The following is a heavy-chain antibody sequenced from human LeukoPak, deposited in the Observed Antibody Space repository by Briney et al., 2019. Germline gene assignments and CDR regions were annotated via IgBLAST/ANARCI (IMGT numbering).Heavy chain of an antibody. J-gene: IGHJ4*02. Sequence: GASVKVSCKVSGYTLTELSMHWVRQAPGKGLEWMGGFDPEDGETIYAQKFQGRVTMTEDTSTDTAYMELSSLRSEDTAVYYCATGFRVAMAFDYWGQGTLVTVSS. CDR2: FDPEDGET. CDR1: GYTLTELS. D-gene: IGHD5-18*01. CDR3: ATGFRVAMAFDY. V-gene: IGHV1-24*01.